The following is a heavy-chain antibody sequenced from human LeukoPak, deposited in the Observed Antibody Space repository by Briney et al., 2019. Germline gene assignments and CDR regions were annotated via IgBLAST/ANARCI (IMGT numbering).Heavy chain of an antibody. CDR2: INPTDGRA. Sequence: ASVKVSCKASGYTFTSHYLHWVRQAPGQGLEWMGIINPTDGRATYPQNFQGRITMTRDTSTSTVNMELISLRYEDTAVYYCAREVADGIKAFDIWGQGTMVTVSS. V-gene: IGHV1-46*01. D-gene: IGHD1-1*01. CDR1: GYTFTSHY. CDR3: AREVADGIKAFDI. J-gene: IGHJ3*02.